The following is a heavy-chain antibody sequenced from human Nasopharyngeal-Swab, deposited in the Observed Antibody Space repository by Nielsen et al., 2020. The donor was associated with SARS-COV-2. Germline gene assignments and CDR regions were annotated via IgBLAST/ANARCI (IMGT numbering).Heavy chain of an antibody. J-gene: IGHJ4*02. Sequence: GESLKISCAASGFTFSDYYMSWIRQAPGKGLEWVSYISSSSSYTNYADSVKGRFTISRDNAKNSLYLQMNSLGAEDTAVYYCARVGRFLEWWEGGFDYWGQGTLVTVSS. D-gene: IGHD3-3*01. CDR1: GFTFSDYY. CDR2: ISSSSSYT. V-gene: IGHV3-11*06. CDR3: ARVGRFLEWWEGGFDY.